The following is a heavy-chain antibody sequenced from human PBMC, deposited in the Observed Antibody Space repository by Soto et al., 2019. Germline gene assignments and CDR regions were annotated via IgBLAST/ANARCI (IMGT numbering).Heavy chain of an antibody. J-gene: IGHJ5*02. V-gene: IGHV4-59*01. CDR2: IHYGGTT. D-gene: IGHD6-13*01. CDR3: ARDGGGSAATGIYWFDA. Sequence: SETLSLTCTVSGGSISSYYWSWIRQPPGKGLEWIGYIHYGGTTNYNPSLKSRVTISADTSKNQLSLKMSSVTAADTAMYYCARDGGGSAATGIYWFDAWGQGTLVTVSS. CDR1: GGSISSYY.